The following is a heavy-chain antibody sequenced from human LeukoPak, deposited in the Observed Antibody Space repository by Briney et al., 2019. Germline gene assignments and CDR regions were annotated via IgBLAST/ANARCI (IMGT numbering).Heavy chain of an antibody. V-gene: IGHV4-59*12. CDR2: IYDSGST. CDR1: GGSIGSYY. D-gene: IGHD3/OR15-3a*01. J-gene: IGHJ5*02. CDR3: ARLGLGWSNWFDP. Sequence: PSETLSLTCTVSGGSIGSYYWSWIRQPPGKGLEWIGYIYDSGSTNYNPSLKSRVTISVDTSKNQFSLKLSSVTAADTAVYYCARLGLGWSNWFDPWGQGTLVTVSS.